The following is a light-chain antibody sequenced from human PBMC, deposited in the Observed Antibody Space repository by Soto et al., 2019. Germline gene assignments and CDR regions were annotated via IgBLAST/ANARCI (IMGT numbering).Light chain of an antibody. Sequence: DIQMTQSPSSLSASVGDRVTITCRASQGISNYLAWYQQKPGKVPKLLIYAASTLQSGVPSRFSGSGSGTDFTLTISSLQPKDVATYYCQKYNSVLSLTFGGGTKVEIK. CDR2: AAS. V-gene: IGKV1-27*01. CDR3: QKYNSVLSLT. CDR1: QGISNY. J-gene: IGKJ4*01.